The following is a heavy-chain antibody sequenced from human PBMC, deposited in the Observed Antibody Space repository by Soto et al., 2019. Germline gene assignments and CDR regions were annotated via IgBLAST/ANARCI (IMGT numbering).Heavy chain of an antibody. Sequence: QVQLVQSGAEVKKPGASVKVSCKASGYTFTSYDINWVRQATGQGLEWMGWMNPNSGNTGYAQKFQGRVTMTRNTSISTAYMELSSLRSEDTAVYYCARASGGSDSWARVAYYYYYYGMDVWGQGTTVTVSS. J-gene: IGHJ6*02. D-gene: IGHD1-26*01. CDR3: ARASGGSDSWARVAYYYYYYGMDV. V-gene: IGHV1-8*01. CDR1: GYTFTSYD. CDR2: MNPNSGNT.